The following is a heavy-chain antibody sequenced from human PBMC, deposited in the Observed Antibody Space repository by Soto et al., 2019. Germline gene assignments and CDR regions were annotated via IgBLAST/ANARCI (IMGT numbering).Heavy chain of an antibody. CDR1: GFTVNTFN. V-gene: IGHV3-21*01. J-gene: IGHJ4*02. CDR2: ISNYDNT. CDR3: TLYDALVFDV. D-gene: IGHD2-8*01. Sequence: GGSLRLSCAASGFTVNTFNMNWVRQAPGKGLEWVSSISNYDNTAYADSVKGRFTVSRDNAKNSLFLQMNSLRAEDTAVYYCTLYDALVFDVWGKGSLVTV.